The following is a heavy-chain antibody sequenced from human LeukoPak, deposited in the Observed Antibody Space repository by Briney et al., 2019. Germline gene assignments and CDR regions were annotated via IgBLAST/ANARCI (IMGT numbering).Heavy chain of an antibody. J-gene: IGHJ4*02. V-gene: IGHV4-59*01. CDR2: IYYSGST. D-gene: IGHD3-10*01. CDR1: GGSISSYY. CDR3: ASSYYGPSSGYFDY. Sequence: PSETLSLTCTVSGGSISSYYWSWIRQPPGKGLEWIGYIYYSGSTNYNPSLKGRVTISVDTSKNQFSLKLSSVTAADTAVYYCASSYYGPSSGYFDYWGQGTLVTVSS.